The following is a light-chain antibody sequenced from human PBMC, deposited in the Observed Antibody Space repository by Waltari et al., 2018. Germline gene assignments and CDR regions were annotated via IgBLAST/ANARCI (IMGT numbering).Light chain of an antibody. Sequence: DIQMTQSPPSLSASVGDRVTITCRASQTISNSLDWYQQKPGKAPKLLIYGSFILQSGVPSRLSGSGSGTDFTLTISSLQPEDFATYYCQQSSSSPITFGQGTRLEIK. V-gene: IGKV1-39*01. CDR3: QQSSSSPIT. CDR2: GSF. CDR1: QTISNS. J-gene: IGKJ5*01.